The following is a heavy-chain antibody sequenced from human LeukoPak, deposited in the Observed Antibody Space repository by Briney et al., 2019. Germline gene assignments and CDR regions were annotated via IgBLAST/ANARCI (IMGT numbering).Heavy chain of an antibody. CDR2: ISGSGGST. V-gene: IGHV3-23*01. J-gene: IGHJ4*02. D-gene: IGHD1-26*01. Sequence: PGGSLRLSCAASAFTFSSYAMSWVRQAAGEGREWVSAISGSGGSTYYADSVKGRFTISRDNSKNTPHLQMNSLRAEDTAVYYCAKGKVVRGIVGATDYWGQGTLVTVSS. CDR1: AFTFSSYA. CDR3: AKGKVVRGIVGATDY.